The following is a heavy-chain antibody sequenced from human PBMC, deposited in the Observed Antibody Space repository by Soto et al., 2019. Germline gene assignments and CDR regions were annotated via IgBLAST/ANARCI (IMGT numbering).Heavy chain of an antibody. CDR2: IRSKAYGGTT. J-gene: IGHJ6*01. CDR3: TRADIVVVPAPSWLHGMDV. CDR1: GFTFGDYA. V-gene: IGHV3-49*03. Sequence: PGGSLRLSCTASGFTFGDYAMSWFRQAPGKGLEWVGFIRSKAYGGTTEYAASVKGRFTISRDDSKSIAYLQMNSLKTEDTAVYYCTRADIVVVPAPSWLHGMDVWGQGTTVTVSS. D-gene: IGHD2-2*01.